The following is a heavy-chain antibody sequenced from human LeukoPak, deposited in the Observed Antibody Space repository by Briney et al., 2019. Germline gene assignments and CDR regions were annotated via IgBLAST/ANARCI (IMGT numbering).Heavy chain of an antibody. Sequence: GGSLRLSCTASGFTFNNHAMTWVRQAPGRGLEWVSAVSGSNANTYYADSVKGRFTISRDNAKNSLYLQMDSLRAEDTAVYYCARSTQYDYVWGSYRTWGQGTLVTVSS. V-gene: IGHV3-23*01. D-gene: IGHD3-16*02. CDR1: GFTFNNHA. CDR2: VSGSNANT. J-gene: IGHJ5*02. CDR3: ARSTQYDYVWGSYRT.